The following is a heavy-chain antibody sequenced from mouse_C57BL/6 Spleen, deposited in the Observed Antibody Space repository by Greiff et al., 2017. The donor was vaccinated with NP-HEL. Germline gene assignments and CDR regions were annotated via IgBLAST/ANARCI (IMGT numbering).Heavy chain of an antibody. J-gene: IGHJ2*01. CDR2: IDPSDSYT. V-gene: IGHV1-50*01. CDR1: GYTFTSYW. CDR3: ARRDGSSPGDY. Sequence: QVQLQQPGAELVKPGASVKLSCKASGYTFTSYWMQWVKQRPGQGLEWIGEIDPSDSYTNYNQKFKGKATLTVDTSSSTAYMQLSSLTSEDSAVYYCARRDGSSPGDYWGQGTTLTVSS. D-gene: IGHD1-1*01.